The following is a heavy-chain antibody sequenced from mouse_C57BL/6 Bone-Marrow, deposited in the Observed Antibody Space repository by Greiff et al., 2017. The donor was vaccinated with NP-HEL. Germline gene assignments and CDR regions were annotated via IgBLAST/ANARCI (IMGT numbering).Heavy chain of an antibody. D-gene: IGHD1-1*01. J-gene: IGHJ4*01. CDR1: GFNIKDDY. CDR3: TTGGSREDYAMDD. CDR2: IDPENGDT. V-gene: IGHV14-4*01. Sequence: VQLQQSGAELVRPGASVKLSCTASGFNIKDDYMHWVKQRPEQGLEWIGWIDPENGDTEYASKFQGKATITADTSSNTAYLQLSSLTSEDTAVYYCTTGGSREDYAMDDWGQGTSVTVSS.